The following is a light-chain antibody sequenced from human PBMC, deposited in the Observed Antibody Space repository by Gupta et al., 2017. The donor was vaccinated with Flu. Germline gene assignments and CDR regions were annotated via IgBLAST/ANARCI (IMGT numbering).Light chain of an antibody. V-gene: IGKV1-39*01. CDR2: GAF. Sequence: PSSLSASVGDRVTITCRASQSISSSLNWFQQKPGTAPQLLIFGAFRLQSGVPSRFSGSGSGTDFTLTISRLQPEDFATYFCQQTDHALYTFGQGTKMEI. CDR3: QQTDHALYT. CDR1: QSISSS. J-gene: IGKJ2*01.